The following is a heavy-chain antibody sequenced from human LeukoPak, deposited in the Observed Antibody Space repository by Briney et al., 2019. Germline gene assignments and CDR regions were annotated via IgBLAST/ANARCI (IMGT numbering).Heavy chain of an antibody. J-gene: IGHJ5*02. CDR2: INHSGST. V-gene: IGHV4-34*01. CDR1: GGSFSGYY. Sequence: PSETLSLTCAVYGGSFSGYYWSWIRQPPGKGLEWIGEINHSGSTNYNPSLKSRVTISVDTSKNQFSLKLSSVTAADTAVYYCALGGTTVTTWFDPWGQGTLVTVSS. CDR3: ALGGTTVTTWFDP. D-gene: IGHD4-17*01.